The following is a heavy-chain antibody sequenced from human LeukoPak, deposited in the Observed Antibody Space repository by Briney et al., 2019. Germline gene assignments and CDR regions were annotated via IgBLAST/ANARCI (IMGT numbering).Heavy chain of an antibody. J-gene: IGHJ5*02. CDR1: GFTLSSYW. Sequence: PGGSMRLPCAVYGFTLSSYWMSWVRQAPGKGLEWVAKIKQDGSEKYYVDSVKSRFTISRDNAKNSLYLPMNSLRAEDTAVYYCARRLSGSEDAWGQGTLVTVSS. CDR2: IKQDGSEK. CDR3: ARRLSGSEDA. D-gene: IGHD1-26*01. V-gene: IGHV3-7*01.